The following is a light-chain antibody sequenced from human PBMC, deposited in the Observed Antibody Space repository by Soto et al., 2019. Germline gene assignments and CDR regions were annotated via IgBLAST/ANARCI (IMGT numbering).Light chain of an antibody. J-gene: IGKJ2*02. CDR3: QQYITYSRT. V-gene: IGKV1-5*03. CDR1: QSISTW. CDR2: QAS. Sequence: DIPMTQSPSTLSTSVGDRVTITCRASQSISTWVAWYQHKPGKAPKLLIYQASSLEGGVPSRFSGSGSGTEFTLTISSLQPDDFATYYCQQYITYSRTFGQGTRVETK.